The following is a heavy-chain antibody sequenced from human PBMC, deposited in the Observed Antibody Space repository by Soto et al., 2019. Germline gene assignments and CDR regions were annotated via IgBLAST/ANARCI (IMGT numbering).Heavy chain of an antibody. CDR3: ARGGYFDSSNYLAD. CDR2: INPGNGNT. J-gene: IGHJ4*02. Sequence: GSVQVSCKASGYTFTSYGINWVRQAPGRGLEWMGWINPGNGNTKYSHQFQGRVIIDRDTSASTAYMELSSLRSEDTGVYYCARGGYFDSSNYLADWCLGPLVTVAS. D-gene: IGHD3-22*01. V-gene: IGHV1-3*01. CDR1: GYTFTSYG.